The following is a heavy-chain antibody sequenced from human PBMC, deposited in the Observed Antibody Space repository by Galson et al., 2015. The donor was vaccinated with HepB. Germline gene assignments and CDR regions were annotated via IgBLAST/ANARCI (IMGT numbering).Heavy chain of an antibody. J-gene: IGHJ3*02. V-gene: IGHV1-2*02. D-gene: IGHD3-22*01. CDR2: INPNSGGT. CDR1: GYSFTDYH. Sequence: SVKVSCKASGYSFTDYHIHWVRQAPGQGLEWMGGINPNSGGTNYAQNFQGRVTMTRDTSLSTAYMDLSRLRTDDTAVYYCARESHPYDSSGPDPDAFDIWGQGTIVTVSS. CDR3: ARESHPYDSSGPDPDAFDI.